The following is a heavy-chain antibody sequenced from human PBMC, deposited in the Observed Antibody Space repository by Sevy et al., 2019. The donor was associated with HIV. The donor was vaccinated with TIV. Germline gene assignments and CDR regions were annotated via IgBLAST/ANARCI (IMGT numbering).Heavy chain of an antibody. V-gene: IGHV4-59*08. CDR3: AGENAWGRGYS. Sequence: GSLRLSCTVSGGSITSLYWNWIRQPPGKGLEWIANIYYNGHISYNPSLKSRVTLSLDTSKNQFSLRLSSVTAADTAMYYCAGENAWGRGYSWGQGTLVTVSS. D-gene: IGHD1-26*01. J-gene: IGHJ4*02. CDR1: GGSITSLY. CDR2: IYYNGHI.